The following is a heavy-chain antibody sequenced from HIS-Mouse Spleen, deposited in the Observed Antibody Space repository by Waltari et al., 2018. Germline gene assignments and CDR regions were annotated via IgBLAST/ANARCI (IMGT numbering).Heavy chain of an antibody. V-gene: IGHV1-2*02. Sequence: QVQLVLSGAEVKKPGASVKVSCKASGYTFTGYYMHWVRQAPGQGLEWMGWINHNSGSTNYAQKFQGRVTMTRDTSISAAYMELSRLRSDDTAVYYWARALGYYFDYWGQGTLVTVSS. CDR1: GYTFTGYY. D-gene: IGHD7-27*01. CDR3: ARALGYYFDY. CDR2: INHNSGST. J-gene: IGHJ4*02.